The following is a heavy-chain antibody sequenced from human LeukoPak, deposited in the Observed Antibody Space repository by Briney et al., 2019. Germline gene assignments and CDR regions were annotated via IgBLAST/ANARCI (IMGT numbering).Heavy chain of an antibody. J-gene: IGHJ4*02. Sequence: ASVKVSCKASGYTFTSYDINWVRQATGQGLEWMGWMNPNSGNTGYAQKFQGGVTMTRSTSISTAYMELSSLRSEDTAVYYCARAYYYGSGSPFDYWGQGTLVTVSS. CDR3: ARAYYYGSGSPFDY. CDR2: MNPNSGNT. CDR1: GYTFTSYD. V-gene: IGHV1-8*01. D-gene: IGHD3-10*01.